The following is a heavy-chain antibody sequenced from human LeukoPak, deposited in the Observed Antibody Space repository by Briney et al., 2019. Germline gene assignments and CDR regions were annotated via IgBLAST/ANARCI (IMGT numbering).Heavy chain of an antibody. CDR2: ISSTSNTM. Sequence: GGSLRLSCAASGFTFSYYSMNWVRQAPGKRLEWLSYISSTSNTMYYADSVKGRFTISRDNAKNSLYLQMDSLRAEDTAVYYCATDSPETAAFDYWGQGTLVTVSS. V-gene: IGHV3-48*04. CDR3: ATDSPETAAFDY. D-gene: IGHD1-1*01. J-gene: IGHJ4*02. CDR1: GFTFSYYS.